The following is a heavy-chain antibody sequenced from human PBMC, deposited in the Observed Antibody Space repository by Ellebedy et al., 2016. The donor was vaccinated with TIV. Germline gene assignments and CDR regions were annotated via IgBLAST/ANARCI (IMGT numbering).Heavy chain of an antibody. J-gene: IGHJ4*02. D-gene: IGHD5-12*01. V-gene: IGHV4-39*07. CDR2: IYYSGST. Sequence: GSLRLSXTVSGGSISSSSYYWGWIRQPPGKGLEWIGSIYYSGSTYYNPSLKSRVTISVDTSKNQFSLKLSSVTAADTAVYYCAREGVATTPYDYWGQGTLVTVSS. CDR3: AREGVATTPYDY. CDR1: GGSISSSSYY.